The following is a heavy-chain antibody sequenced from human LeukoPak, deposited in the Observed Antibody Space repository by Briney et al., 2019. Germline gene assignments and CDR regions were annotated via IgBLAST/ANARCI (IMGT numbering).Heavy chain of an antibody. CDR2: INSDGSSI. CDR1: GFTFSSYW. J-gene: IGHJ3*02. D-gene: IGHD3-3*02. V-gene: IGHV3-74*01. CDR3: ARDAIFGDAFDI. Sequence: GGSLRLSCAASGFTFSSYWMHWVRQAPGKGLVWVSRINSDGSSISYADSVKGRFTISRANAKNTLYLQMNSLTAEDTAGYHCARDAIFGDAFDIRGQGTMVTVSS.